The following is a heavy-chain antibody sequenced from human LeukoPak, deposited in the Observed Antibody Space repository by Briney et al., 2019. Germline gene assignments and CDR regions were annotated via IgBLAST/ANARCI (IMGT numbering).Heavy chain of an antibody. V-gene: IGHV4-34*01. Sequence: PSETLSLTCAVYGGSFSGYYWSWIRQPPGKGLEWIGEINHSGSTNYNPSLKSRVTISVDTSKNQFSLKLSSVTAADTAVYYCASRAAAARGGTFDYWGQRTLVTVSS. J-gene: IGHJ4*02. D-gene: IGHD6-13*01. CDR1: GGSFSGYY. CDR2: INHSGST. CDR3: ASRAAAARGGTFDY.